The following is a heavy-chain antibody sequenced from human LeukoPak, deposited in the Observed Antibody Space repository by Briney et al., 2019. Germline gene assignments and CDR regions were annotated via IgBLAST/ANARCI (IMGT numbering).Heavy chain of an antibody. V-gene: IGHV1-69*05. CDR2: TIPIFGTA. Sequence: GASVKVSCKASGGTFSSYAISWVRQAPGQGLEWMGGTIPIFGTANYAQKFQGRVTITTDESTSTAYMELSSLRSEDTAVYYCARHADRYDFRDDYWGQGTLVTVSS. J-gene: IGHJ4*02. CDR3: ARHADRYDFRDDY. D-gene: IGHD3-3*01. CDR1: GGTFSSYA.